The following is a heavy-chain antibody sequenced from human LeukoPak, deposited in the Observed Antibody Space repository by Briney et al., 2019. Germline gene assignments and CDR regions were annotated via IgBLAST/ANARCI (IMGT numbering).Heavy chain of an antibody. CDR2: IYYSGST. J-gene: IGHJ5*02. Sequence: SETLSLTCTVSGGSISSGGYYWSWIRQHPGKGLEWIGYIYYSGSTYYNPSLKSRVTISVDTSKNQFSLKLRSVTAADTAVYYCARGSFIAAAGTGGARWFDPWGQGTLVTVSS. CDR3: ARGSFIAAAGTGGARWFDP. D-gene: IGHD6-13*01. V-gene: IGHV4-31*03. CDR1: GGSISSGGYY.